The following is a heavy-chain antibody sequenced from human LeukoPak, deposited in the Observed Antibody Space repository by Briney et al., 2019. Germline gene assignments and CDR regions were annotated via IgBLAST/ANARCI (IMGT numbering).Heavy chain of an antibody. CDR1: GGSISSGSYY. CDR2: IYTSGST. V-gene: IGHV4-61*02. J-gene: IGHJ3*02. Sequence: SETLSVICTVSGGSISSGSYYWSWIRQPAGKGLEWIGRIYTSGSTNYNPSLKSRVTISVDTTKNQFSLKLSSVTAADTAVYYCAREGYYDSTGYQHAFDIWGQGTMVTVSS. D-gene: IGHD3-22*01. CDR3: AREGYYDSTGYQHAFDI.